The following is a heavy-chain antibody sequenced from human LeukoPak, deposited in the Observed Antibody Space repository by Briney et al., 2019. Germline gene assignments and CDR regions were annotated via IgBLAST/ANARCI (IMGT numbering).Heavy chain of an antibody. J-gene: IGHJ4*02. CDR1: GYTFTGSY. D-gene: IGHD3-10*01. CDR3: ARETYYSSGNVHNRIDY. V-gene: IGHV1-2*02. CDR2: INPNSGGT. Sequence: ASVKVSCKASGYTFTGSYMHWVRQAPGQGLEWMGWINPNSGGTNYAQKFQGRVTMTRDTSISTAYMELSRLTSDDTAVYFCARETYYSSGNVHNRIDYWGQGTLVTVSS.